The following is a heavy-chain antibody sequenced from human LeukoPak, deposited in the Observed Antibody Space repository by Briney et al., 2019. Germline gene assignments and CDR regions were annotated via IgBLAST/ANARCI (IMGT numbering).Heavy chain of an antibody. CDR1: GFTFNTYG. CDR3: AKSNTESQTTVGN. CDR2: VWSDGSNR. D-gene: IGHD1-14*01. Sequence: GGSLRLSCAASGFTFNTYGMHWVRQAPGKGLEWIAVVWSDGSNRFHADSVEGRFTISRDNSKNTLYRQMNSLRAEDTAVYYCAKSNTESQTTVGNWGQGTLVSVSS. J-gene: IGHJ4*02. V-gene: IGHV3-33*06.